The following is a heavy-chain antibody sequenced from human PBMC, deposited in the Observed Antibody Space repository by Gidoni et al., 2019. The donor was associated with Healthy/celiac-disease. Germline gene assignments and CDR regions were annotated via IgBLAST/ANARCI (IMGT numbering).Heavy chain of an antibody. V-gene: IGHV1-24*01. CDR3: ATDSVRRGLVFGVVTRRYYYYGMDV. D-gene: IGHD3-3*01. CDR2: FDPEDGET. Sequence: QVQLVQSGAEVKKPGASVKVSCKVSGYTLTELSMHWVRQAPGKGLEWMGGFDPEDGETIYAQKFQGRVTMTEDTSTDTAYMELSSLRSEDTAVYYCATDSVRRGLVFGVVTRRYYYYGMDVWGQGTTVTVSS. J-gene: IGHJ6*02. CDR1: GYTLTELS.